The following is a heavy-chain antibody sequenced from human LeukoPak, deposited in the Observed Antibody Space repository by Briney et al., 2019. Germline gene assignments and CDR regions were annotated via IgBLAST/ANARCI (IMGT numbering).Heavy chain of an antibody. D-gene: IGHD5-12*01. V-gene: IGHV3-53*01. CDR2: IYSGGST. Sequence: ETLSLTCTVSGGSISSTNYYWGWIRQPPGQELEWVSVIYSGGSTYYGDSVKGRFTISRDNSKNTLYLQMNSLRAEDTAVYYCARDSGYDLRPTLDYWGQGTLVTVSS. CDR1: GGSISSTNYY. J-gene: IGHJ4*02. CDR3: ARDSGYDLRPTLDY.